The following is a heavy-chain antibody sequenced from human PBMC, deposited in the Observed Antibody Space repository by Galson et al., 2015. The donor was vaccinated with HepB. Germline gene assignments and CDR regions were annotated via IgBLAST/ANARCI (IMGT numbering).Heavy chain of an antibody. Sequence: TLSLTCAVSGGSISSGGYYWSWIRQPPGKGLEWIGYIYYSGSTYYNPSLKSRVTISVDTSKNQFSLKLSSVTAADTAVYYCARGSTPTGYDILTGRSEGKYGMDVWGQGTTVTVSS. V-gene: IGHV4-30-4*01. CDR1: GGSISSGGYY. CDR3: ARGSTPTGYDILTGRSEGKYGMDV. CDR2: IYYSGST. D-gene: IGHD3-9*01. J-gene: IGHJ6*02.